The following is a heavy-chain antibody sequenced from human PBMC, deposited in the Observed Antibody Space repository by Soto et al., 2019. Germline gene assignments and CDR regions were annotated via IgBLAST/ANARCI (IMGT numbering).Heavy chain of an antibody. CDR2: IHDSGST. Sequence: WIWIRQHPGKALEWIGYIHDSGSTYYNPSLKSRLTMSLDPSKNQFSLRLRSVTAADTAVYYCASRFGDYGQRNWFDPWGRGTLVTVSS. D-gene: IGHD4-17*01. CDR3: ASRFGDYGQRNWFDP. J-gene: IGHJ5*02. V-gene: IGHV4-31*02.